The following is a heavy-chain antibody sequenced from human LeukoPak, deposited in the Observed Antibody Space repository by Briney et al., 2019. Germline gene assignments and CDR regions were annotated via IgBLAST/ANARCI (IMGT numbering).Heavy chain of an antibody. CDR2: IYYSGST. CDR3: ARGQKGVSSWYNYNYYYMDV. CDR1: GGSISSSSYY. D-gene: IGHD6-13*01. Sequence: SETLSLTCTVSGGSISSSSYYWGWIRQPPGKGLEWIGSIYYSGSTYYNPSLKSRVTISVDTSKNQFSLKLSSVTAADTAVYYCARGQKGVSSWYNYNYYYMDVWGKGTTVTVSS. V-gene: IGHV4-39*01. J-gene: IGHJ6*03.